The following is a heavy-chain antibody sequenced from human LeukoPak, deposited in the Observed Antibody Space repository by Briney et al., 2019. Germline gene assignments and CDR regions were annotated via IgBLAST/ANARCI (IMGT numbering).Heavy chain of an antibody. D-gene: IGHD3-10*01. J-gene: IGHJ4*02. CDR3: ARSFKIRGVIEAPDY. CDR1: GFTFSNYW. CDR2: INQDGSEI. Sequence: PGGSLRLSCAASGFTFSNYWMSWVRQAPGKGLEWLANINQDGSEIYYVDSVKGRFTISRDNGKNSLYLQINSLRADDTAVYYCARSFKIRGVIEAPDYWGQGTLVTVSS. V-gene: IGHV3-7*01.